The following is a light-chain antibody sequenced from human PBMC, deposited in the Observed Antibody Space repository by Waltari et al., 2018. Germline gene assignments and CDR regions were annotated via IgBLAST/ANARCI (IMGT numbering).Light chain of an antibody. CDR3: SSYTSSSTV. CDR1: SSDVGGYKY. J-gene: IGLJ3*02. CDR2: EVS. Sequence: QSALTQPASVSGSPGQSLTISCTGTSSDVGGYKYVSWYQQHPGKAPKLMIYEVSNRPSGVSNRFSGSKSGNTASLTISGLQAEDEADYYCSSYTSSSTVFGGGTKLTVL. V-gene: IGLV2-14*01.